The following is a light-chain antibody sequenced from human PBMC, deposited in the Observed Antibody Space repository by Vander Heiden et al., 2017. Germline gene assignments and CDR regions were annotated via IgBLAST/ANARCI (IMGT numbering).Light chain of an antibody. CDR1: EVPKKH. V-gene: IGLV3-10*01. Sequence: SCELTQPPSASVPPGQTSRITCSGEEVPKKHVYRYQQKSGQSPVLVIYEDSKRPAGFPVEFSGPGSGTMATLTISEAQEEDEADYYCYSTDSSGIHWVFGGGTKLTVL. CDR2: EDS. J-gene: IGLJ3*02. CDR3: YSTDSSGIHWV.